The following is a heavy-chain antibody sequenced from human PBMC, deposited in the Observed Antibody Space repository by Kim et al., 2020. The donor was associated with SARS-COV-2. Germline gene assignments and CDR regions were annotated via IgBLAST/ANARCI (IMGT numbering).Heavy chain of an antibody. D-gene: IGHD4-4*01. V-gene: IGHV4-39*01. CDR3: ARSSNYPNYYYYGMDV. J-gene: IGHJ6*02. Sequence: SLKGQVTISVATSKHQFSLKLSSVTAADTAVYYCARSSNYPNYYYYGMDVWGQGTTVTVSS.